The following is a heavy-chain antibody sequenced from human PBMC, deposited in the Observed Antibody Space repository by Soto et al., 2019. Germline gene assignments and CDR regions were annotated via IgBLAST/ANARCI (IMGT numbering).Heavy chain of an antibody. CDR2: INSDGSSP. J-gene: IGHJ4*02. CDR1: GFTFSSYW. D-gene: IGHD2-15*01. V-gene: IGHV3-74*01. CDR3: VRTSMVVAAATREDY. Sequence: EVQLVESGGGLVQPGGSLRLSCAASGFTFSSYWMHWVRQAPGKGLVWVSRINSDGSSPSYADSVKGRFTISRDNAKNTLYRQMNSLRAEDTAVYYCVRTSMVVAAATREDYWGQGTLVTVSS.